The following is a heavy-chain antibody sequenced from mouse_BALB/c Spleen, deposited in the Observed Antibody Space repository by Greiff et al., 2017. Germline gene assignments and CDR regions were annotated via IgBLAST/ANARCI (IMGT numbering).Heavy chain of an antibody. CDR3: ARSVYYDYDEGYFDV. J-gene: IGHJ1*01. CDR1: GFNIKDTY. D-gene: IGHD2-4*01. Sequence: VQLQQSGAELVKPGASVKLSCTASGFNIKDTYMHWVKQRPEQGLEWIGRIDPANGNTKYDPKFQGKATITADTSSNTAYLQLSSLTSEDTAVYSCARSVYYDYDEGYFDVWGAGTTVTVSS. V-gene: IGHV14-3*02. CDR2: IDPANGNT.